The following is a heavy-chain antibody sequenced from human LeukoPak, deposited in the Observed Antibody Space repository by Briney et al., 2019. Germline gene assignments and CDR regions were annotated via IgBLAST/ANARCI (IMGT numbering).Heavy chain of an antibody. Sequence: GGSLRLSCAASGFTFSSYSMNWVRQAPGKGLEWVSSISSSSSYIYYADSVKGRFTISRDNAKNSLYLQMNSPRAEDTAVYYCARSDCSGGSCYDYWGQGTLVTVSS. CDR1: GFTFSSYS. CDR3: ARSDCSGGSCYDY. D-gene: IGHD2-15*01. J-gene: IGHJ4*02. CDR2: ISSSSSYI. V-gene: IGHV3-21*01.